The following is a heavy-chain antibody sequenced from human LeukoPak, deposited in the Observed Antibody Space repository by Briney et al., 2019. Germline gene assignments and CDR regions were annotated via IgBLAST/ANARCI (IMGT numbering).Heavy chain of an antibody. CDR3: ARDVGATPRSYAFDI. CDR1: GGSISSSSYY. V-gene: IGHV4-39*07. CDR2: IYYSGST. J-gene: IGHJ3*02. D-gene: IGHD1-26*01. Sequence: SETLSLTCTVSGGSISSSSYYWGWIRQPPGKGLEWIGSIYYSGSTYYNPSLKSRVTISVDTSKNQFSLKLSSVTAADTAVYYCARDVGATPRSYAFDIWGQGTMVTVSS.